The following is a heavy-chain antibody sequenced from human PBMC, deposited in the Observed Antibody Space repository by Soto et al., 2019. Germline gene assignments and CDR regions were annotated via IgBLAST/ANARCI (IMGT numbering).Heavy chain of an antibody. J-gene: IGHJ4*02. CDR1: GFSIIRGYY. V-gene: IGHV4-38-2*02. D-gene: IGHD1-1*01. CDR3: AREKVGTTFFDN. CDR2: IYPSVSS. Sequence: SETLSLTCSVSGFSIIRGYYLMLVRQPPGKGLEWIGSIYPSVSSYHNPSLATRLRLSIDTSKNQFTLNLTSVTAADTALYFCAREKVGTTFFDNWGQGIQVTVSS.